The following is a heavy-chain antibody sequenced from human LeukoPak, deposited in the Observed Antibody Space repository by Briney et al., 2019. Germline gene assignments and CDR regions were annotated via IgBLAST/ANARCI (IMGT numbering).Heavy chain of an antibody. CDR1: GFTFSSYG. CDR2: IRYGGSNK. D-gene: IGHD3-9*01. J-gene: IGHJ4*02. V-gene: IGHV3-30*02. Sequence: GGSLRLSCAASGFTFSSYGMHWVRQAPGKGLEWVAFIRYGGSNKYYADSVKGRFTISRDNSKNTLYLQMNSLRAEDTAVYYCAKARYDILTATIFDYWGQGTLVTVSS. CDR3: AKARYDILTATIFDY.